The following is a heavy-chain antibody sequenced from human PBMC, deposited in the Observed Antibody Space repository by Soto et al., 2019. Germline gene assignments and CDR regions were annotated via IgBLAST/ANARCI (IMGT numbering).Heavy chain of an antibody. CDR3: AKTDMGNWFDP. CDR1: GDSIRSSEYY. J-gene: IGHJ5*02. CDR2: VSYGGST. Sequence: SETLSLTCSVSGDSIRSSEYYWGWIRQPAGKGLEWIGRVSYGGSTYYNPSLKSRVTISVDTSKNQFSLKLTSVTVADTAVYYCAKTDMGNWFDPWGQGTLVTVS. V-gene: IGHV4-39*01. D-gene: IGHD3-9*01.